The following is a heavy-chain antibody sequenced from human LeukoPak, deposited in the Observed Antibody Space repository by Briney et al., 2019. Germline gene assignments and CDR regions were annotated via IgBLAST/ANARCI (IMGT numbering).Heavy chain of an antibody. CDR3: ARDTSSSFYWFDP. CDR1: GGTFSSYA. J-gene: IGHJ5*02. CDR2: IIPIFGTA. V-gene: IGHV1-69*05. Sequence: SVKVSCKASGGTFSSYAISWVRQAPGQGLEWMGRIIPIFGTANYAQKFQGRVTITTDESTSTAYMELSSLRSEDTAVYYCARDTSSSFYWFDPWGQGALVTVSS. D-gene: IGHD6-6*01.